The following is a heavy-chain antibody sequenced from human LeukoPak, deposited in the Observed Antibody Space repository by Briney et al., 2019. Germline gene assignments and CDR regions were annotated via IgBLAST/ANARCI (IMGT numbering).Heavy chain of an antibody. D-gene: IGHD6-19*01. J-gene: IGHJ4*02. CDR2: MYYRGST. V-gene: IGHV4-59*13. CDR3: ARFPPGIAVAGHNDY. Sequence: SETLSLTCTVSGGSISSYYWSWVRQPPGKGLEWIGYMYYRGSTNYNPSLKSRVIISVDASKNQFSLKLSSVTSADTAVYYCARFPPGIAVAGHNDYWGQGTLVTVSS. CDR1: GGSISSYY.